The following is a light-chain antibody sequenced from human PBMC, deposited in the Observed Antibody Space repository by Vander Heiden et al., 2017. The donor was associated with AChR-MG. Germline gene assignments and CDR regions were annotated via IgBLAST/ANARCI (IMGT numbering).Light chain of an antibody. CDR2: GNS. V-gene: IGLV1-40*01. CDR1: SSNIGAGYD. J-gene: IGLJ2*01. Sequence: QSVLTQPPSASPAPGATVTIACTGSSSNIGAGYDGHWYQQLPGTAPKLLIYGNSNRPSGVPDRFSGSKSGTSASLAITGLQAEDEADYYCQSYDSSLSALVFGGGTKLTVL. CDR3: QSYDSSLSALV.